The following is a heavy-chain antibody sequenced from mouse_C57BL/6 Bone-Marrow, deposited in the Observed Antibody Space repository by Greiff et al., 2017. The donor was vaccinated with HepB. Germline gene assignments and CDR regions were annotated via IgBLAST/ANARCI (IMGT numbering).Heavy chain of an antibody. V-gene: IGHV1-55*01. D-gene: IGHD1-1*01. J-gene: IGHJ2*01. CDR3: ERWGVYDYGSTVDY. Sequence: VQLQQPGAELVKPGASVKMSCQASGYTFTSYWINWVKQRPGQGLEWIGDIYPGSGRTIYNEQFKSKATLTVDTSSSTAYMQLNSLTSDDSAVYVYERWGVYDYGSTVDYWGQGTTLTVSS. CDR1: GYTFTSYW. CDR2: IYPGSGRT.